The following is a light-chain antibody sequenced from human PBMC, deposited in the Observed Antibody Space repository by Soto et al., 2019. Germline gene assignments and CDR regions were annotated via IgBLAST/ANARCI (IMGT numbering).Light chain of an antibody. Sequence: QSVLTQPASVSGSPGQSITISCTGTSSDVGGYNYVYWYQQHPGTAPKLLIYSNNQRPSGVPDRFSGSKSGTSASLAISGLRSEDEADYYCAAWDDSLSARYVFGTGTKVTVL. V-gene: IGLV1-47*02. CDR2: SNN. CDR1: SSDVGGYNY. CDR3: AAWDDSLSARYV. J-gene: IGLJ1*01.